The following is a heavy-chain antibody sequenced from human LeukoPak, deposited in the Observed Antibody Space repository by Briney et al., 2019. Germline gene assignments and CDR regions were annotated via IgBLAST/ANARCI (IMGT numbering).Heavy chain of an antibody. CDR2: ITGSGGSR. CDR3: AKFMGYCSGGSCYSMDE. Sequence: GGSLRLSCAGSGFTFSSYAMSWVRQAPGKGLEWVSAITGSGGSRYYADSVKGRFTVSRDNSKNTLYLQMNSLRAEDTAVYYCAKFMGYCSGGSCYSMDEWGQGTLVTVSS. D-gene: IGHD2-15*01. J-gene: IGHJ4*02. CDR1: GFTFSSYA. V-gene: IGHV3-23*01.